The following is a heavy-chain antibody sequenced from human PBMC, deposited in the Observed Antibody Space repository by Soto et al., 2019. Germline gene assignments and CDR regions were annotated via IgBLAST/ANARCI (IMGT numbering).Heavy chain of an antibody. CDR1: GGSISSGGYY. Sequence: SETLSLTCTVSGGSISSGGYYWSWIRQHPGKGLEWIGYIYYSGSTYYNPSLKSRVTISVDTSKNQFSLKLSSVTAADTAVYYCARVIEGRWFDPWGQGTLVTVSS. J-gene: IGHJ5*02. CDR3: ARVIEGRWFDP. CDR2: IYYSGST. V-gene: IGHV4-31*03.